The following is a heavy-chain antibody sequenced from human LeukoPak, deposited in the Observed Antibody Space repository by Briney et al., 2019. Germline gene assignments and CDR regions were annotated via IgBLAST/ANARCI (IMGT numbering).Heavy chain of an antibody. Sequence: SETLSLTCTVSGGSISSYYWSWIRQPPGKGLEWIGYIYYSGSTNYNPSLKSRVTISVDTSKNQFSLKLSSVTAADTAVYYCARVFFRSSWTYNWFDPWGQGTLVTVSS. CDR3: ARVFFRSSWTYNWFDP. V-gene: IGHV4-59*12. J-gene: IGHJ5*02. D-gene: IGHD6-13*01. CDR1: GGSISSYY. CDR2: IYYSGST.